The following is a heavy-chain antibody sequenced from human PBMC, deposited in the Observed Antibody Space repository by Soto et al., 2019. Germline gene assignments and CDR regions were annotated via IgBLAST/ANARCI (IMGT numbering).Heavy chain of an antibody. CDR2: INHSGST. CDR3: ARGHLLRYFDWYRSPTFDY. V-gene: IGHV4-34*01. D-gene: IGHD3-9*01. CDR1: GGSFSGYY. J-gene: IGHJ4*02. Sequence: QVQLQQWGAGLLKPSETLSLTCAVYGGSFSGYYWSWIRQPPGKGLEWIGEINHSGSTNYNPSLKSRVTISVDTSKNQFSLKLSSVTAADTAVYYCARGHLLRYFDWYRSPTFDYWGQGTLVTVSS.